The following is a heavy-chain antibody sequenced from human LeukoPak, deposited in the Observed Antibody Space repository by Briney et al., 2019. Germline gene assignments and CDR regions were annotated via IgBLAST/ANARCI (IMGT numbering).Heavy chain of an antibody. J-gene: IGHJ4*02. V-gene: IGHV1-46*01. Sequence: LWASVEVSCTASGYTFTDYHMHWVRQAPGQGLEWMGIINPSSGDTTYAQKFRGRVTMTRDTSTSTVYMELSSLISEDTAVYFCATEKYCSRTTCSGSFDYWGQGTLVTVSS. D-gene: IGHD2-2*01. CDR2: INPSSGDT. CDR1: GYTFTDYH. CDR3: ATEKYCSRTTCSGSFDY.